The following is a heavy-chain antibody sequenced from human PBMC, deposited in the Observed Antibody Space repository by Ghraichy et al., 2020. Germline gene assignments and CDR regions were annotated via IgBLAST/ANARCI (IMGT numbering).Heavy chain of an antibody. CDR1: GFTFSSYG. J-gene: IGHJ6*02. D-gene: IGHD6-19*01. V-gene: IGHV3-33*01. CDR3: ARVAVADNYYYYGMDV. Sequence: GGSLRLSCAASGFTFSSYGMHWVRQAPGKGLEWVAVIWYDGSNKYYADSVKGRFTISRDNSKNTLYLQMNSLRAEDTAVYYCARVAVADNYYYYGMDVWGQGTTVTVSS. CDR2: IWYDGSNK.